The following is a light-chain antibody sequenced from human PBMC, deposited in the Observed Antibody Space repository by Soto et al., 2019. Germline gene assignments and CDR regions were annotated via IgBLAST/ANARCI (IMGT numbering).Light chain of an antibody. CDR2: DAS. V-gene: IGKV3D-20*01. CDR3: QHYGDSRST. J-gene: IGKJ4*01. CDR1: QTIAYNF. Sequence: IVLTQSPGTLSVSPGEVATLSCGASQTIAYNFLAWYQQKPGLAPRLLVYDASKRATGIPDRFSGSGSGTDFTLNIPPLEPEDFAVYYCQHYGDSRSTFGGGPRVEI.